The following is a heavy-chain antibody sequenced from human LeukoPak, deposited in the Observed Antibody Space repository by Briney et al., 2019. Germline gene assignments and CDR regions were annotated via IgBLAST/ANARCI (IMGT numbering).Heavy chain of an antibody. V-gene: IGHV1-2*02. D-gene: IGHD3-22*01. Sequence: ASVKVSCKASGYTLTGYYFHWVRQAPGQGFEWMGWLNPNIGATNYAQKFQGRVTMTRDTSISTAYLELSRLRPDDTAVYYCARDGVGYYDSSGYYYFQHWGQGTLVTVSS. CDR2: LNPNIGAT. CDR3: ARDGVGYYDSSGYYYFQH. CDR1: GYTLTGYY. J-gene: IGHJ1*01.